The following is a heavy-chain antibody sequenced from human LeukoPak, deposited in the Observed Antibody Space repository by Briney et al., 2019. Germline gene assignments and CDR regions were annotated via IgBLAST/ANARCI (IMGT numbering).Heavy chain of an antibody. CDR2: INTNTGNP. D-gene: IGHD4-17*01. CDR3: ARSNNDGDYLGVGFDY. J-gene: IGHJ4*02. V-gene: IGHV7-4-1*02. CDR1: VYTFSSYA. Sequence: GASVKVSCKASVYTFSSYATIWVRQAPGQGLEWMGRINTNTGNPTYAQGFTGRFVFSLDTSVSTAYLQISSLQAEDTAVYYCARSNNDGDYLGVGFDYWGQGTLVTVSS.